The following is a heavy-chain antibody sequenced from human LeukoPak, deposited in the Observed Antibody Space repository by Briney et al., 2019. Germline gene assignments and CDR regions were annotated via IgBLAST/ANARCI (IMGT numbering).Heavy chain of an antibody. J-gene: IGHJ4*02. CDR3: ARDVGGSLGY. D-gene: IGHD1-26*01. V-gene: IGHV3-7*01. CDR1: GFTFRSYW. Sequence: GGSLRLSCAASGFTFRSYWMAWLRQAPGKGLEWVANIKEDESAKHQADSVKGRFTISRDNAQNSVYLQMSSLRGEDTAVYYCARDVGGSLGYWGQGTLVTVSS. CDR2: IKEDESAK.